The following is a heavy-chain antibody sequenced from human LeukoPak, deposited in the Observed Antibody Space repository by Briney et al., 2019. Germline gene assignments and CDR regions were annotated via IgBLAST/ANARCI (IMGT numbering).Heavy chain of an antibody. J-gene: IGHJ4*02. CDR1: GFTFSSYG. CDR3: AREPPGRGQWLVYGY. V-gene: IGHV3-23*01. Sequence: GGSLRLSFAASGFTFSSYGISWVRQAPGKGLEWVSAISGSGGSTYYADSVKGRFTISRDNSKNTLYLQMSSLRAEDTAVYCCAREPPGRGQWLVYGYWGQGTLVTVSS. CDR2: ISGSGGST. D-gene: IGHD6-19*01.